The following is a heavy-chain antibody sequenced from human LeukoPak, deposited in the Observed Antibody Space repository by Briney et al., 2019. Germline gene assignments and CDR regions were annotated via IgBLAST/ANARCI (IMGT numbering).Heavy chain of an antibody. CDR3: ATFQQQLVLDWFDP. D-gene: IGHD6-13*01. V-gene: IGHV1-69-2*01. Sequence: GATVKISCKVSGYTFTDYYMHWVQQASGKGLEWMGLVDPEDGETIYAEKFQGRVTITADTSTDTAYMELSSLRSEDTAVYYCATFQQQLVLDWFDPWGQGTLVTVSS. J-gene: IGHJ5*02. CDR2: VDPEDGET. CDR1: GYTFTDYY.